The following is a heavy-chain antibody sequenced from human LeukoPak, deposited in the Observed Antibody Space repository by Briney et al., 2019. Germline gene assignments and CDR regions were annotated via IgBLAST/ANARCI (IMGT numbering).Heavy chain of an antibody. CDR3: ARAGYCSGGSCDSRY. CDR2: MNPNSGNT. CDR1: GYTFTSYD. J-gene: IGHJ4*02. D-gene: IGHD2-15*01. V-gene: IGHV1-8*03. Sequence: GASVKVSCKASGYTFTSYDINWVRQAPGQGLEWMGWMNPNSGNTGYAQKFQGRVTITRNTSISTAYMELSSLRSEDTAVYYCARAGYCSGGSCDSRYWGQGTLVTVSS.